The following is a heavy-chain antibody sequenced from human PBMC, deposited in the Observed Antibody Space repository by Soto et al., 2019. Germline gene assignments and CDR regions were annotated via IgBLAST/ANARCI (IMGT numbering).Heavy chain of an antibody. J-gene: IGHJ4*02. V-gene: IGHV3-30*18. D-gene: IGHD5-12*01. CDR3: AKDVRSGYFNFDY. CDR2: ISYDGSNK. CDR1: GFTFSSYG. Sequence: QVQLVESGGGVVQPGRSLRLSCAASGFTFSSYGMHWVRQAPGKGLEWVAVISYDGSNKYYADSVKGRFTISRDNSKNTLYLQMNSLRAEDTAVYYCAKDVRSGYFNFDYWGQGTLVTVSS.